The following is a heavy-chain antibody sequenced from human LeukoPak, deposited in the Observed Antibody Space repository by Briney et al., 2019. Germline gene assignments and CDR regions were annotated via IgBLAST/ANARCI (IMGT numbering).Heavy chain of an antibody. V-gene: IGHV4-34*01. Sequence: PSETLSLTCAVYGGPFSGYYWSWIRQPPGKGLEWIGEINHSGSTNYNPSLKSRVTISVDTSKNQFSLKLSSVTAADTAVYYCARRRSYSSSWYWGQGTLVTVSS. D-gene: IGHD6-13*01. J-gene: IGHJ4*02. CDR3: ARRRSYSSSWY. CDR2: INHSGST. CDR1: GGPFSGYY.